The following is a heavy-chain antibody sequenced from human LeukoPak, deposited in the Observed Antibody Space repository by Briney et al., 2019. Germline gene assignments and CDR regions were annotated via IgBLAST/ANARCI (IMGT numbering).Heavy chain of an antibody. CDR2: ILYDGSNK. Sequence: GGSLRLSCAASGFTFSSYAMHWVRQAPGKGLEWVAVILYDGSNKYYADSVKGRFTISRDNSKNTLYLQMNILRAEDTAVYYCAREAAADLYYYGMDVWGQGTTVTVSS. J-gene: IGHJ6*02. D-gene: IGHD6-13*01. CDR1: GFTFSSYA. V-gene: IGHV3-30*04. CDR3: AREAAADLYYYGMDV.